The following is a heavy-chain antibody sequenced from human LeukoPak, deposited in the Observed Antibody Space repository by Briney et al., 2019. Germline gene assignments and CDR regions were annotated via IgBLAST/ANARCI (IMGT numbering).Heavy chain of an antibody. CDR3: AKSGTTSAADNNWFDP. J-gene: IGHJ5*02. CDR1: GLTFSSYA. Sequence: PGGSLRLSCAASGLTFSSYAMSWVRQAPGKGLEWVSAISGSGGSTYYADSVKGRFTISRDNSKNTLYLQMNSLRAEDTAVYYCAKSGTTSAADNNWFDPWGQGTLVTVSS. V-gene: IGHV3-23*01. D-gene: IGHD6-13*01. CDR2: ISGSGGST.